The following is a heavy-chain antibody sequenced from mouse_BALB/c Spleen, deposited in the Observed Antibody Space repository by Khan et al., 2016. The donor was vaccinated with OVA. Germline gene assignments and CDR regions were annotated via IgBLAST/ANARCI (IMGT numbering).Heavy chain of an antibody. CDR2: IYPFNDDT. CDR1: GYTFTSYV. D-gene: IGHD2-14*01. Sequence: VQLQQPGPELVKPGASVKMSCKASGYTFTSYVMHGVKQKPGQGLEWVGYIYPFNDDTKYNEKFKGKATLTSDKSSSPAYMELSSLTSEDSAVYFCAKNCRSDVYFDYWGQGTTLTVSS. J-gene: IGHJ2*01. CDR3: AKNCRSDVYFDY. V-gene: IGHV1S136*01.